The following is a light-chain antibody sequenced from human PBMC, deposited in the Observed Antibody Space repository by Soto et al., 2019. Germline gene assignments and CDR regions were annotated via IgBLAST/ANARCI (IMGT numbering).Light chain of an antibody. CDR1: QSISDT. V-gene: IGKV3-15*01. Sequence: ILLTQSPGTLSLSPGERATLSCRASQSISDTLAWYQQKPGQAPRLLIYGASTRAPGFPARFSGSGSGTDFTLTISSLQPDDFATYYCQHYNSYSEAFGQGTKVDIK. CDR3: QHYNSYSEA. J-gene: IGKJ1*01. CDR2: GAS.